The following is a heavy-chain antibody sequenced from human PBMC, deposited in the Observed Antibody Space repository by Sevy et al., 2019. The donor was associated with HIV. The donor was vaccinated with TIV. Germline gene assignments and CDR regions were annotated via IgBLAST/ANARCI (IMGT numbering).Heavy chain of an antibody. CDR2: ISGSGGST. V-gene: IGHV3-23*01. CDR1: GFTFSSYA. CDR3: AKDELVGIAAAGTVDY. Sequence: GGSLRLSCAASGFTFSSYAMSWVRQAPGKGLEWVSAISGSGGSTYYADSVKGRFTISRDNSKNTLYLQMNSLRAEDTAVYYCAKDELVGIAAAGTVDYWGQEPWSPSPQ. D-gene: IGHD6-13*01. J-gene: IGHJ4*01.